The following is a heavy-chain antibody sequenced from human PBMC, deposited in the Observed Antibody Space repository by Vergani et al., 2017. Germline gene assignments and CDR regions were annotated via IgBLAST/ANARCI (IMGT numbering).Heavy chain of an antibody. D-gene: IGHD2-2*01. Sequence: EVQLLESGGGLVQPGGSLRLSCAASGFTFSSYSMNWVRQAPGKGLEWVSSISSSSSYIYYADSVKGRFTISRDNAKNSLYLQMNSLRAEDTAVYYCARELDNVVVPAATRLDVWGKGTTVTVSS. V-gene: IGHV3-21*01. CDR1: GFTFSSYS. CDR3: ARELDNVVVPAATRLDV. CDR2: ISSSSSYI. J-gene: IGHJ6*04.